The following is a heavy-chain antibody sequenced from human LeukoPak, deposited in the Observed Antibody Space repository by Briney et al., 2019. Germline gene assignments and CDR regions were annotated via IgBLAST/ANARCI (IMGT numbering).Heavy chain of an antibody. V-gene: IGHV4-59*01. CDR2: IYYSGST. CDR1: GGSISSYY. CDR3: ARVRRGWYYFDY. J-gene: IGHJ4*02. D-gene: IGHD6-19*01. Sequence: PSETLSLTCTVSGGSISSYYWSWIRQPPGKGLEWIGYIYYSGSTNYNPSLKSRVTISVDTSKNQFSLKLSSVTAADTAVYYCARVRRGWYYFDYWGQGTLVTVSS.